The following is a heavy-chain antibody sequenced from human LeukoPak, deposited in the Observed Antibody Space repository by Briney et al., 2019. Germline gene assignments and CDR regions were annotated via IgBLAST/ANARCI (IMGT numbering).Heavy chain of an antibody. CDR1: GIIFSSYA. V-gene: IGHV3-23*01. CDR2: IRGNGATT. Sequence: GGSLRLSCAASGIIFSSYAVTWVRQAPGKGLEWVAAIRGNGATTDYADSVKGRFTISRDNSKNTLYLQMNSLRVEDTAVYYCAKAYHDSGCLIDYWGQGTLVTVSS. CDR3: AKAYHDSGCLIDY. J-gene: IGHJ4*02. D-gene: IGHD6-19*01.